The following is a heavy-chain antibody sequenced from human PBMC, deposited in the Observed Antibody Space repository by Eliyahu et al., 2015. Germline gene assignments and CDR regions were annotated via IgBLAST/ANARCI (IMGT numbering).Heavy chain of an antibody. CDR3: ARDGGGTAVAGYYGMDV. V-gene: IGHV1-69*06. CDR2: IMPIFGTA. Sequence: SGGTLSSYVINWVRQAPGQGPEWMGGIMPIFGTANYAPNFQGRVTIIADTSTRTVYMELSSLRSEDTAVYYCARDGGGTAVAGYYGMDVWGQGTTVTVSS. D-gene: IGHD6-19*01. CDR1: GGTLSSYV. J-gene: IGHJ6*02.